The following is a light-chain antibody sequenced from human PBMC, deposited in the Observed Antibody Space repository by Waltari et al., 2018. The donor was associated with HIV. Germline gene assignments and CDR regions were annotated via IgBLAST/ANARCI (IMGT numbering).Light chain of an antibody. J-gene: IGLJ3*02. Sequence: QTVVTQEPSFSVSPGATVTLTCGLRPGSVSTTYYPSWYQQTPGQAPRTLIYDTDTRSSGVPDRFAGSIVGDKAVLTITGAQADDECDYYWALYMGSGVWVFGGGTTLTVL. CDR1: PGSVSTTYY. V-gene: IGLV8-61*01. CDR3: ALYMGSGVWV. CDR2: DTD.